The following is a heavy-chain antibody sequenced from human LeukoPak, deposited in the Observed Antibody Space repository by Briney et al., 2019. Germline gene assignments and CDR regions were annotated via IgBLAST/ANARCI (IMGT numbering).Heavy chain of an antibody. Sequence: PSETLSLTCTVSGDSVSSRGYYWGWIRQPPGKGLEWIGNIYYSGSTYYNPSLKSRVTISVDTSKNQFSLKLSSVTAADTAVYYCARRYNWFDPWGQGTLVTVSS. CDR3: ARRYNWFDP. V-gene: IGHV4-39*07. CDR2: IYYSGST. CDR1: GDSVSSRGYY. D-gene: IGHD2-2*01. J-gene: IGHJ5*02.